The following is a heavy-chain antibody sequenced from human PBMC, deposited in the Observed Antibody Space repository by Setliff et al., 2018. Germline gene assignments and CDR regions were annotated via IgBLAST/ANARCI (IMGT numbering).Heavy chain of an antibody. J-gene: IGHJ3*02. CDR3: VKEGIAATGTAFDI. D-gene: IGHD6-13*01. Sequence: PGGSLRLSCAASGLTFSAYGMHWVRQAPGKGLEWVAVVSYDGSNKWYADSVKGRFTISRDNSKNTLYLQLNSLRPEDTAVYYCVKEGIAATGTAFDIWGQGTMVTVSS. CDR1: GLTFSAYG. CDR2: VSYDGSNK. V-gene: IGHV3-30*18.